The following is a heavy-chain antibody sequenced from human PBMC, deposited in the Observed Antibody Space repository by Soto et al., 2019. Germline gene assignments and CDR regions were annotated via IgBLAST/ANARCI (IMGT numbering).Heavy chain of an antibody. CDR1: GGSISSGGYY. CDR2: IYSSGST. CDR3: ARASMVRGVMRWYFDL. J-gene: IGHJ2*01. Sequence: QVQLQESGPGLVKPSQTLSLTCTVSGGSISSGGYYWSWIRQHPGKGLEWIGYIYSSGSTYYNPSLMIRVTLSVDTSKNQFSLKLSSVTAADTAVYYCARASMVRGVMRWYFDLWGRGTLVTVSS. V-gene: IGHV4-31*03. D-gene: IGHD3-10*01.